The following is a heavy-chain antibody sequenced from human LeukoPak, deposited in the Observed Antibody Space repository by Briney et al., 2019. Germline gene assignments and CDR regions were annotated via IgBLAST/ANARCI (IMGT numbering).Heavy chain of an antibody. J-gene: IGHJ4*02. V-gene: IGHV3-15*01. Sequence: PGGSLRLSCAASGFTLSNYWMHWVRQAPGKGLEWVGRIKSKTDGGTTDYAAPVKGRFTISRDDSKNTLYLQMNSLKTEDTAVYYCTTSPAYGDYHFDYWGQGTLVTVSS. CDR2: IKSKTDGGTT. CDR3: TTSPAYGDYHFDY. D-gene: IGHD4-17*01. CDR1: GFTLSNYW.